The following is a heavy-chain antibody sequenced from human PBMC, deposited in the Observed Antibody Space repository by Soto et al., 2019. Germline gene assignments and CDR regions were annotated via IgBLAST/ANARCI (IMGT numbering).Heavy chain of an antibody. Sequence: EVQLLESGGGLVQPGGSLRLSCAASGFTFSRYAMTWVRQAPGKGLEWVSSLSGSGADPYYPDSVKGRFTISRDNSKNTLSLQMNSRRAADKAVYYCAKAHSSGWSILDAFGIWGQGTMVAVSS. D-gene: IGHD6-19*01. CDR3: AKAHSSGWSILDAFGI. J-gene: IGHJ3*02. CDR2: LSGSGADP. V-gene: IGHV3-23*01. CDR1: GFTFSRYA.